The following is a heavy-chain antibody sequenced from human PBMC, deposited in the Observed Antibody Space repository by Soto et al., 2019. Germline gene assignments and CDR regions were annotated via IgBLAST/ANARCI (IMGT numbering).Heavy chain of an antibody. D-gene: IGHD6-6*01. CDR2: INHSGST. CDR1: GGSFSGYY. Sequence: SETLSLTCAVYGGSFSGYYWSWIRQPPGKGLEWIGEINHSGSTNYNPSLKSRVTISVDTSKNTLYLQMNSLRAEDTAVYYCAKSREYSSPYYFDYWGQGTLVTVSS. CDR3: AKSREYSSPYYFDY. V-gene: IGHV4-34*01. J-gene: IGHJ4*02.